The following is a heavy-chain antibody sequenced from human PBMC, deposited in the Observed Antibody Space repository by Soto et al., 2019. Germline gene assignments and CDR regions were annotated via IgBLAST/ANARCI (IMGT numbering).Heavy chain of an antibody. V-gene: IGHV1-2*02. CDR1: GYTFTGYY. CDR3: ARERYQVISDGMDV. J-gene: IGHJ6*02. CDR2: INPQTGGT. D-gene: IGHD2-2*01. Sequence: GASVKVSGKASGYTFTGYYIHWVREAPGQGLEWMGWINPQTGGTSYAQKFQGRVTLSRDTSINTAYLELSRLTFDDAAVYFCARERYQVISDGMDVWGQGTTVTVSS.